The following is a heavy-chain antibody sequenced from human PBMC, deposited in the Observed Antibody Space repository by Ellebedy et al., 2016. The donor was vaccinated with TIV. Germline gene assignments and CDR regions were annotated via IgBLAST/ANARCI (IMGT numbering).Heavy chain of an antibody. CDR2: IKQDGTEK. D-gene: IGHD2-15*01. CDR3: AREMGSRGSDDALDF. J-gene: IGHJ3*01. V-gene: IGHV3-7*03. CDR1: GFTFSSYW. Sequence: PGGSLRLSCAASGFTFSSYWMSWVRQAPGKGLEWVANIKQDGTEKYYVDSVKGRFTISRDNAKNSLYLQMNSLKSDDTAVYYCAREMGSRGSDDALDFWGRGTMVTVSS.